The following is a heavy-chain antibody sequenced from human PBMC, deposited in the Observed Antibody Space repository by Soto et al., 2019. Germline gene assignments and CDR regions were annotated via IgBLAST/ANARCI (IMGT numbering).Heavy chain of an antibody. D-gene: IGHD1-26*01. CDR2: INHSGSN. CDR3: ARGGSNYGQVACDI. CDR1: GGSFSTYY. Sequence: QLPQWGAGLLKPSETLSLTCVVSGGSFSTYYYNWIRQSPGKGLVWLGEINHSGSNNYSPSLKSRVAMSLDTSKNQFSLKLTSVTAADTAVYYCARGGSNYGQVACDIWGQETMVTVSS. V-gene: IGHV4-34*01. J-gene: IGHJ3*02.